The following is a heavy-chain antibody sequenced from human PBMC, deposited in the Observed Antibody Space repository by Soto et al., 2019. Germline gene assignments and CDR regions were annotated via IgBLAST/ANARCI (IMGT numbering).Heavy chain of an antibody. CDR2: ISGSADST. CDR3: AKAVGTTIDFAHFDF. CDR1: GFTFRSYA. D-gene: IGHD1-26*01. V-gene: IGHV3-23*01. J-gene: IGHJ4*02. Sequence: LRLSCAASGFTFRSYAINWVRQAPGKGLEWVSGISGSADSTYFADSVRGRFTISRDNSKSTLYLQMNSLRVEDTAIYYCAKAVGTTIDFAHFDFWGQGTLVTVSS.